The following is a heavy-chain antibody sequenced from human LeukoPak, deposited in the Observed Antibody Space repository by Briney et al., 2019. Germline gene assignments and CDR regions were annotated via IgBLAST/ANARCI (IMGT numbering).Heavy chain of an antibody. J-gene: IGHJ4*02. CDR2: IYHSGST. CDR3: ARHLGYSMVDY. D-gene: IGHD4-11*01. V-gene: IGHV4-30-2*03. Sequence: PSQTLSLTCAVSGGSISSGGYSWSWIRQPPGKGLEWIGYIYHSGSTYYNPSLKSRVTISVDTSKNQFSLKLSSVTAADTAVYYCARHLGYSMVDYWGQGTLVTVSS. CDR1: GGSISSGGYS.